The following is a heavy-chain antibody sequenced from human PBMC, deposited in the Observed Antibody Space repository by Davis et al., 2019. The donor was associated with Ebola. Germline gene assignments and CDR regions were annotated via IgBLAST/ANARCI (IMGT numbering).Heavy chain of an antibody. V-gene: IGHV5-51*01. CDR2: IFTGDSDT. J-gene: IGHJ3*02. D-gene: IGHD2-8*02. Sequence: GESLKISCQDSGNSFSSHWIGWVRQMPGKGLEWMGIIFTGDSDTRYSPSFRGQVTISADKSIKTAFLQWSSLKASDSGMYYCASLRRTITGMDDGFDIWGQGTMVTVSS. CDR1: GNSFSSHW. CDR3: ASLRRTITGMDDGFDI.